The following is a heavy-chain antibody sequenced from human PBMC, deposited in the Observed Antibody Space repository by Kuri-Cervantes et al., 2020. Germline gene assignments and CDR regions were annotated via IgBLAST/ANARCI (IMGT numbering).Heavy chain of an antibody. V-gene: IGHV4-34*01. CDR1: GGSFSGYY. Sequence: SETLSLTCAVYGGSFSGYYWSWIRQPPGKGLDWIGEINHSGSTNYNPSLKSRVTISVDTSKNQFSLKLSSVTAADTAVYYCSRGVPEGGSYYWSPRARFDYWGQGTLVTVSS. J-gene: IGHJ4*02. D-gene: IGHD1-26*01. CDR2: INHSGST. CDR3: SRGVPEGGSYYWSPRARFDY.